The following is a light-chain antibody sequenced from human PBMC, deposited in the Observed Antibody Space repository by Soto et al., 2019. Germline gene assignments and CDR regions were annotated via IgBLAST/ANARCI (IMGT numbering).Light chain of an antibody. CDR1: QGLVLSDGNTY. CDR2: TIS. CDR3: MQSAHWPWT. Sequence: DVVMTQSPLSLPVPLGPAASISCRSSQGLVLSDGNTYLSWFHQRPGQSPRRIIYTISDRASGVPDRFSGSGSGTDCTLKISGLEAEDVGVYYCMQSAHWPWTLGPGTKVDIK. V-gene: IGKV2-30*01. J-gene: IGKJ1*01.